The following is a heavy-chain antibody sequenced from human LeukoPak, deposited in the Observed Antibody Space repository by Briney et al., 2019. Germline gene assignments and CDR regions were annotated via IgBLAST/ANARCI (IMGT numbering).Heavy chain of an antibody. CDR3: SRTGPYGHRDY. CDR2: IYYSGST. Sequence: SETLSLTCTLSGGSISSYYWSWIRHPPGKGLEWIGYIYYSGSTNYTPSLKSRVTISLHTTKNQFSLKLNSVTSAATAVYYCSRTGPYGHRDYWGQGALVSVSS. V-gene: IGHV4-59*01. CDR1: GGSISSYY. J-gene: IGHJ4*02. D-gene: IGHD3-10*01.